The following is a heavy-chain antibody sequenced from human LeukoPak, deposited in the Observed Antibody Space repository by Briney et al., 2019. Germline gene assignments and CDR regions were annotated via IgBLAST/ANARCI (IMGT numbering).Heavy chain of an antibody. V-gene: IGHV4-30-4*01. D-gene: IGHD3-22*01. CDR2: MYYSGST. CDR1: GGSISSGDYY. CDR3: ARPYYYDSRIDP. J-gene: IGHJ5*02. Sequence: SETLSLTSTVSGGSISSGDYYWSWIRQPPGKGLEWIAYMYYSGSTYYNPSLKSRVTMSADTSKNQLSLKLSSVTAADTAVYYCARPYYYDSRIDPWGQGILVTASS.